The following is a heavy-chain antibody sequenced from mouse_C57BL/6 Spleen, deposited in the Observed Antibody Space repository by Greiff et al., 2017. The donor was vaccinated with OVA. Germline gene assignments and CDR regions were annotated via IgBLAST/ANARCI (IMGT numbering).Heavy chain of an antibody. V-gene: IGHV5-4*01. D-gene: IGHD1-1*01. J-gene: IGHJ4*01. CDR3: AKDQGYYYGEGYAKDY. Sequence: EVQLVESGGGLVKPGGSLTLSCAASGFTFSSYAMSWVRQTPEKRLEWVATISDGGSYTYYPANVKGRFTISRDTAKNNLYLQMSHLKSEDTAMYYYAKDQGYYYGEGYAKDYWGQGTSVTVSS. CDR2: ISDGGSYT. CDR1: GFTFSSYA.